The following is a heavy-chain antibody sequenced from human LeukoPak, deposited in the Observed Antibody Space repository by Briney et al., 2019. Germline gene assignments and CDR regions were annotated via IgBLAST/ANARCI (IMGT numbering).Heavy chain of an antibody. Sequence: PSETLSLTCTVSGDSMRDDYWGWIRQPAGRGLEWIGSIYHSGRTFYNPSLKSRVTISVDTSKNQFSLKLSSVTAADTAVYYCARDENYYDSSGYHNWFDPWGQGTLVTVSS. CDR1: GDSMRDDY. J-gene: IGHJ5*02. D-gene: IGHD3-22*01. V-gene: IGHV4-38-2*02. CDR3: ARDENYYDSSGYHNWFDP. CDR2: IYHSGRT.